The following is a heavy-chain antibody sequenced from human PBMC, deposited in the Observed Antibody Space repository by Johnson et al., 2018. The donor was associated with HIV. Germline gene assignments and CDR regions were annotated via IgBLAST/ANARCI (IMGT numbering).Heavy chain of an antibody. CDR1: GFTFSSYA. V-gene: IGHV3-64*01. J-gene: IGHJ3*02. CDR3: AKDLQQPQRGEHALAQDAFDI. Sequence: MLLVESGGGLVQPGGSLRLSCAASGFTFSSYAMHWVRQAPGKGLEYVSAISSNGGSTYYANSVKGRFTISRDNSKNTLYLQMNSLRAEDTAVYYCAKDLQQPQRGEHALAQDAFDIWGQGTMVTVSS. D-gene: IGHD6-13*01. CDR2: ISSNGGST.